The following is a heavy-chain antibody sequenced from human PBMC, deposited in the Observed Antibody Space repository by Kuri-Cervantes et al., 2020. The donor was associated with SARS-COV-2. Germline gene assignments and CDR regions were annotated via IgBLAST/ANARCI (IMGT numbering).Heavy chain of an antibody. CDR1: GGSFNNYY. CDR3: ARDYFADV. CDR2: INHSGST. Sequence: GSLRLSCAVYGGSFNNYYWSWIRQPPGKGLEWIGEINHSGSTNYNPSLKSRVTISVDTSKNQFSLKLSSVTAADTAVYYCARDYFADVWGKGTTVTVSS. D-gene: IGHD2/OR15-2a*01. J-gene: IGHJ6*04. V-gene: IGHV4-34*01.